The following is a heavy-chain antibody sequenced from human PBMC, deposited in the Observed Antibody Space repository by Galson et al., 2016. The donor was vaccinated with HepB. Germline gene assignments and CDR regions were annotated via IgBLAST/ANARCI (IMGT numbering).Heavy chain of an antibody. D-gene: IGHD2-15*01. CDR1: GFTFSTYT. Sequence: SLRLSCAASGFTFSTYTLNWVRQAPGKGLEWVSSIKNSNSDVYYEDSVKGRFTISRDNAENSLYLQMDSLTAEDTAVYYCARGHLVVPFSFYFDYWGQGSLVTVSS. CDR2: IKNSNSDV. CDR3: ARGHLVVPFSFYFDY. J-gene: IGHJ4*02. V-gene: IGHV3-21*01.